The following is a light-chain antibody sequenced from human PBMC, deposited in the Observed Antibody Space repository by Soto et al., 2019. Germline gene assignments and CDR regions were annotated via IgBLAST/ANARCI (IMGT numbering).Light chain of an antibody. CDR2: EVS. CDR1: SSDVGDYNL. J-gene: IGLJ1*01. Sequence: QSVLTQPASVSGSPGLSITISCTGTSSDVGDYNLVSWYQQHPGKAPKLMIYEVSKRPSGGSNRFSGSKSGNTASLTISGLQAEDEADYYCCSYAGSSTLVFGTGTKVTVL. CDR3: CSYAGSSTLV. V-gene: IGLV2-23*02.